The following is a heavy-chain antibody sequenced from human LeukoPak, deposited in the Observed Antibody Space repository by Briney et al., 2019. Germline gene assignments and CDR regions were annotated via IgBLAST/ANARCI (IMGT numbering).Heavy chain of an antibody. CDR3: AREASEKGGIDY. D-gene: IGHD2-2*01. J-gene: IGHJ4*02. Sequence: PGGSLRLSCAASGFTFSDYPMHWVRQAPGEGLECVAVISFDVSDKSYADSVKGRFTTSRDNARKTLYLQMNSLTPEDAAIYFCAREASEKGGIDYWGQGTLVTVSS. CDR2: ISFDVSDK. V-gene: IGHV3-30-3*01. CDR1: GFTFSDYP.